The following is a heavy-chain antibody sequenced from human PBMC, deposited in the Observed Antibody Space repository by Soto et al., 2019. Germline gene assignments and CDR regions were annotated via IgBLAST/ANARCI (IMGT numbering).Heavy chain of an antibody. CDR1: GGTFRSYA. D-gene: IGHD6-13*01. V-gene: IGHV1-69*01. CDR3: ARYIAAAGTVPLYYYYGMDV. Sequence: QVQLVQSGAEVKKPGSSVKVSCKASGGTFRSYAISWVRQAPGQGLEWMGGIIPIFGTANYAQKFQGRVTITADESTSTAYMELSSLRSEDTAVYYCARYIAAAGTVPLYYYYGMDVWGQGTTVTVA. CDR2: IIPIFGTA. J-gene: IGHJ6*02.